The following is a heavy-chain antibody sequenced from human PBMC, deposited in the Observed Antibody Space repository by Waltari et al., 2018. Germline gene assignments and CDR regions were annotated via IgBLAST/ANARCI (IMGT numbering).Heavy chain of an antibody. CDR2: IYYSGST. V-gene: IGHV4-39*07. CDR3: ARTAYDHLTGYPTLDH. J-gene: IGHJ4*02. D-gene: IGHD3-9*01. CDR1: GAYFESSSHY. Sequence: QVQLQESGPGLVKPSETLSLTCSVSGAYFESSSHYWGWVRQPPGKGLEWIGSIYYSGSTDYNPSLKGRVNRSVDTANYQFSLKVTSVTAADTAIYYCARTAYDHLTGYPTLDHWGQGILVTVSS.